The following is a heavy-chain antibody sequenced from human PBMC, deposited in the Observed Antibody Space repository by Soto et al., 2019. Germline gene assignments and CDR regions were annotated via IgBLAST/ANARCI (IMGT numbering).Heavy chain of an antibody. Sequence: SGPTLVNPTQTLTLTCTFSGFSLSTSGMCVSWIRQPPGKALEWLARIDWDDDKYYSTSLKTRLTISKNTSKNQVVLTMTNMELVDPAPFSCAGRNTVLFINYGGRETLVPVPS. CDR1: GFSLSTSGMC. J-gene: IGHJ4*02. CDR3: AGRNTVLFINY. CDR2: IDWDDDK. D-gene: IGHD3-16*01. V-gene: IGHV2-70*11.